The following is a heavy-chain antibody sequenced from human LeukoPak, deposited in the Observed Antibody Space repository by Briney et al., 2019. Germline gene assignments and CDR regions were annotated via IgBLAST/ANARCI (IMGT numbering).Heavy chain of an antibody. D-gene: IGHD3-3*01. Sequence: GGSLRLSCAASGFTFSSYSMNWVRQAPGKGLEWVSYISSSSSTIYYADSVKGRFTISRDNAKNSLYLQMNGLRAEDTAVYYCARGWDFWSGYYKGLDAFDIWGQGTMVTVSS. J-gene: IGHJ3*02. CDR2: ISSSSSTI. CDR1: GFTFSSYS. V-gene: IGHV3-48*01. CDR3: ARGWDFWSGYYKGLDAFDI.